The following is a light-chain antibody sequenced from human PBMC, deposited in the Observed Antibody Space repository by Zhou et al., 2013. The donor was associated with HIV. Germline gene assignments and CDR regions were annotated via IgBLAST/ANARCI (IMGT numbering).Light chain of an antibody. CDR1: QSVSGY. CDR2: DAS. Sequence: EIVMTQSPATLSLSPGERATLSCRASQSVSGYLAWYQQKPGQAPRLLIYDASNRATGIPARFSGSGSGTDFTLTISSLEPEDFAVYYCQQRSNWPPMYTFGQGTKLEMK. CDR3: QQRSNWPPMYT. J-gene: IGKJ2*01. V-gene: IGKV3-11*01.